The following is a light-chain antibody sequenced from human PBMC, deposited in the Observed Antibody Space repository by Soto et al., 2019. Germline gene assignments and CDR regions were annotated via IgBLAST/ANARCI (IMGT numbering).Light chain of an antibody. CDR1: QNIKSN. J-gene: IGKJ1*01. V-gene: IGKV3-20*01. CDR3: QQYSSSRT. Sequence: EIVMTQSPATLSVSPGERATLSCRAAQNIKSNLAWYQQKPGQAPRLLIYGGSSRATGIPVRFSGSGSETDFTLTITRLEPEDFAVYYCQQYSSSRTFGQGTKVDIK. CDR2: GGS.